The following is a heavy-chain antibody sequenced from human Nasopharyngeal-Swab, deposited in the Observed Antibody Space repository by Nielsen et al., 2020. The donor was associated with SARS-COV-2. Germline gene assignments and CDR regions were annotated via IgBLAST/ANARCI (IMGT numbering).Heavy chain of an antibody. J-gene: IGHJ4*02. CDR1: GFTFSRYW. D-gene: IGHD3-10*01. Sequence: GASLTISCAASGFTFSRYWMSWVRQTPGQGLESVANIKPGGSAKYYVDTVKGRFTISRDYANNSLYLQLNSLRAEATAVYYCARSYLGDLEFCFEYWGQGTPVTVS. V-gene: IGHV3-7*01. CDR3: ARSYLGDLEFCFEY. CDR2: IKPGGSAK.